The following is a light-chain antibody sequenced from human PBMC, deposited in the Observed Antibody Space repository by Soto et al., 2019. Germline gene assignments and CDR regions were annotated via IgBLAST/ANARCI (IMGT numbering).Light chain of an antibody. Sequence: EIGLTQSPGTLSLSPGERATLSCRASQTLTNTYLAWYQQKPGQAPRLLIFDASTRATGIPDRFSGSGSGTDFTLTISRLEHEDFAVYCCQLYGVSPKTFGQGTNVEVK. CDR2: DAS. V-gene: IGKV3-20*01. CDR1: QTLTNTY. J-gene: IGKJ1*01. CDR3: QLYGVSPKT.